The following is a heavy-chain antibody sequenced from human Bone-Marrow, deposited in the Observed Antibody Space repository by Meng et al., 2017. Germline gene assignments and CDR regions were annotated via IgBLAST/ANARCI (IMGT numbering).Heavy chain of an antibody. D-gene: IGHD4-23*01. Sequence: QVKLGEVGGGVVQPGRSLRLSCGASGFTFSSYGMHWVRQAPGKGLEWVAVIWYDGSNKYYADSVKGRFTISRDNSKNTLYLQMNSLRAEDTAVYYCARADYGGFLDYWGQGTLVTVSS. V-gene: IGHV3-33*01. CDR3: ARADYGGFLDY. CDR2: IWYDGSNK. J-gene: IGHJ4*02. CDR1: GFTFSSYG.